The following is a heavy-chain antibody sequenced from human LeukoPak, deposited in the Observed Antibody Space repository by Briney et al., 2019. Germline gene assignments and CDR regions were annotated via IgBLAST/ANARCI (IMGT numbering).Heavy chain of an antibody. Sequence: ASVKVSCKASGYTFTGYYMHWVRQAPGQGLEGLGRINPSSGGTNYAQKFQGRVTMTRDTSISTAYMELSRLRSDDTAVYYCARGLSIAARRGWFDPWGQGTLVTVSS. V-gene: IGHV1-2*06. CDR1: GYTFTGYY. CDR3: ARGLSIAARRGWFDP. J-gene: IGHJ5*02. CDR2: INPSSGGT. D-gene: IGHD6-6*01.